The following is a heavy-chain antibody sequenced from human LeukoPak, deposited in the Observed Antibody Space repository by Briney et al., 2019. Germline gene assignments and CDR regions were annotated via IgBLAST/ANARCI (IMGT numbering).Heavy chain of an antibody. CDR2: TYYRSKWYN. V-gene: IGHV6-1*01. CDR3: ARVYNWNPAGAFDI. Sequence: SQTLSLTCAISGDSVSSNIASWNWIRQSPSRGLEWLARTYYRSKWYNDYAVSVKSRITINPDTSKNQFSLQLNSVTPEDTVVYYCARVYNWNPAGAFDIWGQGTVVTVSS. D-gene: IGHD1-1*01. J-gene: IGHJ3*02. CDR1: GDSVSSNIAS.